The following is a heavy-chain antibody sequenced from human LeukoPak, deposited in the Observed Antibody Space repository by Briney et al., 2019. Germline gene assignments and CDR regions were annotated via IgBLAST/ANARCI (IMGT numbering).Heavy chain of an antibody. CDR1: GYRFTGYY. V-gene: IGHV1-2*02. CDR2: INPNSGGT. J-gene: IGHJ4*02. Sequence: GASAKVSCKTSGYRFTGYYMHWVRQAPGQGLEWMGWINPNSGGTNYAQKFQGRATMTRDTSISTAYMELSRLRSDDTAVYYCARDLYGGTSATFDYWGQGTLVTVSS. CDR3: ARDLYGGTSATFDY. D-gene: IGHD4-23*01.